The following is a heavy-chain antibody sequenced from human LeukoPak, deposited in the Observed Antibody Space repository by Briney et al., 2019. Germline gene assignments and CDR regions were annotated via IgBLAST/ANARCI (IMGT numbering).Heavy chain of an antibody. V-gene: IGHV3-30-3*01. CDR1: GFTFSSYA. D-gene: IGHD5-12*01. Sequence: PGGSLRLSCAVSGFTFSSYAMHWVRQAPGKGLEWVAVISYDGSNKYYADSVKGRFTISRDNSKHTLYLQMNSLRAGDTAVYYCARASYGSIVATRGRYGMDVWGQGTTVTVSS. J-gene: IGHJ6*02. CDR2: ISYDGSNK. CDR3: ARASYGSIVATRGRYGMDV.